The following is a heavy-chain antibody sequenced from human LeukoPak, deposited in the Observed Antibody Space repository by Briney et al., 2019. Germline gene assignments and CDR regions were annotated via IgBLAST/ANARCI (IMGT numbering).Heavy chain of an antibody. CDR1: GYTFTSYG. D-gene: IGHD3-3*01. V-gene: IGHV1-18*01. CDR3: ARTTTYYDFWSGYPTNPFDY. Sequence: ASVKVSCKASGYTFTSYGISWVRQAPGRGLEWMGWISAYNGNTNYAQKLQGRVTMTTDTSTSTAYMELRSLRSDDTAVYYCARTTTYYDFWSGYPTNPFDYRGQGTLVTVSS. CDR2: ISAYNGNT. J-gene: IGHJ4*02.